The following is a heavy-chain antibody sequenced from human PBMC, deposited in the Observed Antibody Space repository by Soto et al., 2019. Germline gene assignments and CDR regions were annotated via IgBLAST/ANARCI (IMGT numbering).Heavy chain of an antibody. Sequence: EVQLVESGGGLVQPGGSLRLSCVASDFTFSHYWMHWVRQVPGKGLVWVSRIHSDGSSTTYADSVNGRFTISRDNAKNTLYLQMASLRVEDTAVYYCARGDVGAFDLWGQGTMVTVSS. CDR2: IHSDGSST. CDR3: ARGDVGAFDL. D-gene: IGHD1-26*01. J-gene: IGHJ3*01. V-gene: IGHV3-74*03. CDR1: DFTFSHYW.